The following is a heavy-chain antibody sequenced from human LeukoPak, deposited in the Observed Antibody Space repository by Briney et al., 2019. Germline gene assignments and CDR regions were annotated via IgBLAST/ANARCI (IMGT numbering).Heavy chain of an antibody. CDR1: GYSISSGYY. V-gene: IGHV4-38-2*02. J-gene: IGHJ5*02. CDR2: IYHSGST. Sequence: SETLSLTCTVSGYSISSGYYWGWIRQPPGKGLEWIGSIYHSGSTYYNPSLKSRVTISVDTSKNQFSLKLSSVTAADTAVYYCARGRLRVLRQTNWFDPWGQGTLVTVSS. D-gene: IGHD2/OR15-2a*01. CDR3: ARGRLRVLRQTNWFDP.